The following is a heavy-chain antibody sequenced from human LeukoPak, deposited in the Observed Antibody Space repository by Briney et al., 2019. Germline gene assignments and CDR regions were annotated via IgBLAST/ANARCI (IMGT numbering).Heavy chain of an antibody. V-gene: IGHV5-51*01. CDR3: ARSAWYYDILTGLPQRTTENWFDP. D-gene: IGHD3-9*01. CDR1: GYSFTSYW. J-gene: IGHJ5*02. CDR2: IYPGDSDT. Sequence: GESLKISCKGSGYSFTSYWIGWVRQMPGKGLEWMGIIYPGDSDTRYSPSFQGQVTISADKSISTAYLQWSSLKASDTAMYYCARSAWYYDILTGLPQRTTENWFDPWGQGTLVTVSS.